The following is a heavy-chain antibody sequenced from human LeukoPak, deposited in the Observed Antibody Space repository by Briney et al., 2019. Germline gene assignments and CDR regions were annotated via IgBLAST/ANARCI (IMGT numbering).Heavy chain of an antibody. V-gene: IGHV3-21*04. CDR2: ISSIRNYI. Sequence: GGSLRLSCAASKFTFSDYSMSWVRQAPGKGLEWVSSISSIRNYIYYADSVKGRFTVSRDNAKNSLYLQMNSLRAEDTAVYYCARDLKTEYSSSSYYYGMDVWGQGTTVTVSS. CDR3: ARDLKTEYSSSSYYYGMDV. J-gene: IGHJ6*02. CDR1: KFTFSDYS. D-gene: IGHD6-6*01.